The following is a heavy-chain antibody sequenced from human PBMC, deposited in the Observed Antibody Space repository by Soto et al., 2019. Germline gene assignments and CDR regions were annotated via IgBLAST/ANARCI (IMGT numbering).Heavy chain of an antibody. J-gene: IGHJ6*02. CDR2: MNPNSGNT. CDR1: GYTFTSYD. CDR3: ASIRGSGYCSGGSCYPAYYYYGMDV. V-gene: IGHV1-8*01. D-gene: IGHD2-15*01. Sequence: ASVKVCCKASGYTFTSYDINWVRQATGQGLEWMGWMNPNSGNTGYAQKFQGRVTMTRNTSISTAYMELSSLRSEGTAVYYCASIRGSGYCSGGSCYPAYYYYGMDVWGQGTTVTVSS.